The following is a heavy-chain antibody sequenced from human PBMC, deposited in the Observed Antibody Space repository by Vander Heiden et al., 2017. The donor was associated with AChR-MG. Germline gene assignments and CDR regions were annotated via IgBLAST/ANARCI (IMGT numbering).Heavy chain of an antibody. CDR2: ISYDGSNK. D-gene: IGHD6-6*01. V-gene: IGHV3-30-3*01. Sequence: QVQLVESGGGVVQPGRFLRLSCAASGFTFSSYAMHWVRQAPGKGLEWVAVISYDGSNKYYADSVKGRFTISRDNSKNTLYLQMNSLRAEDTAVYYCARGVIAARGPLEYWGQGTLVTVSS. CDR1: GFTFSSYA. J-gene: IGHJ4*02. CDR3: ARGVIAARGPLEY.